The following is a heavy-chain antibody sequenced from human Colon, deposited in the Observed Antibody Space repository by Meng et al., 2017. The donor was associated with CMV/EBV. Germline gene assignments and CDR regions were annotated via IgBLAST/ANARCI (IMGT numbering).Heavy chain of an antibody. Sequence: GESLKISCAASGFTFSSYWMSWVRQAPGKGLEWVANINPGGSEKHYVDSLKGRFSISRDNAENSLFLQMNSLRAEDTSVYYCARGMYTSGWYGNAFDIWGRGTMVTVSS. CDR2: INPGGSEK. CDR3: ARGMYTSGWYGNAFDI. V-gene: IGHV3-7*01. D-gene: IGHD6-19*01. CDR1: GFTFSSYW. J-gene: IGHJ3*02.